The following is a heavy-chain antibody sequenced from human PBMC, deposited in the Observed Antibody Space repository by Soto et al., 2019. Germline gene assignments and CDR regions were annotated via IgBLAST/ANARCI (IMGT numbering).Heavy chain of an antibody. CDR3: ARDCRTYYYDSSGYYWIY. D-gene: IGHD3-22*01. V-gene: IGHV4-38-2*02. Sequence: PSETLSLTCAVSGYSISSGYYWGWIRQPPGKGLEWIGSIYHSGSTYYNPSLKSRVTISVDTSKNQFSLKLSSVTAADTAVYYCARDCRTYYYDSSGYYWIYWGQGTLVTVSS. J-gene: IGHJ4*02. CDR2: IYHSGST. CDR1: GYSISSGYY.